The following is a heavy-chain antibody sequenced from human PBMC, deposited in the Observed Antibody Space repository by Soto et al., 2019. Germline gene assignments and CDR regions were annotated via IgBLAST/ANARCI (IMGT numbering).Heavy chain of an antibody. J-gene: IGHJ4*02. V-gene: IGHV3-23*01. D-gene: IGHD2-8*01. CDR3: AKVLSVTLIRYPDY. CDR1: GFTFSSYT. CDR2: ISGTGDNT. Sequence: PGGSLRLSCAASGFTFSSYTMMWVRQAPGRGLEWVSGISGTGDNTYYADSVKGRFTIYRDNSKNTLYLQMNTLRAEDTAVYYCAKVLSVTLIRYPDYWGQGALVTVSS.